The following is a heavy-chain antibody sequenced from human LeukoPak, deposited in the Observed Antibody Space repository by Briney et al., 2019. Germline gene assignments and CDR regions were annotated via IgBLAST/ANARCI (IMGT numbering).Heavy chain of an antibody. J-gene: IGHJ3*02. Sequence: GRFLRLSCAASGFTFSNYGMHWGRQAPGKGLEWVAVIWYDASNKYYGDSVKGRFTISRDNSKNTLYLQMSSLRAEDTAIYYCARAGEGFDTWGQGTKVTVSS. V-gene: IGHV3-33*01. CDR2: IWYDASNK. CDR1: GFTFSNYG. CDR3: ARAGEGFDT. D-gene: IGHD3-10*01.